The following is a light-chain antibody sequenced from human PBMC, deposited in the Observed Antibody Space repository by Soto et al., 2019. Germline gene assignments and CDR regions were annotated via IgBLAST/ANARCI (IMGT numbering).Light chain of an antibody. J-gene: IGLJ1*01. CDR3: SSYSISTPYL. CDR1: SSDVGGYDY. V-gene: IGLV2-14*01. CDR2: EVS. Sequence: QSALTQPAPVSGSPGQSITISCTGTSSDVGGYDYVSWYQLHPGKAPKLMVFEVSNRPSGVSYRFSGSKSGNTASLTISGLQAEDEADYFCSSYSISTPYLFGTGTKVTVL.